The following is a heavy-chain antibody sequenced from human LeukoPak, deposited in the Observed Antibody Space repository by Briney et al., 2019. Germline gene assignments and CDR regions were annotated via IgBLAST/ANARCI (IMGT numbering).Heavy chain of an antibody. CDR1: GGSISSGDYY. J-gene: IGHJ6*02. CDR3: ARWAGYCSSTSCSSPRNYYYYYGMDV. CDR2: IYYSGST. D-gene: IGHD2-2*01. Sequence: PSETLSLTCTVSGGSISSGDYYWSWIRQPPGKGLEWIGYIYYSGSTYYNPSLKSRVTISVDTSKNQFSLKLSSVTAADTAVYYCARWAGYCSSTSCSSPRNYYYYYGMDVWGQGTTVTVSS. V-gene: IGHV4-30-4*01.